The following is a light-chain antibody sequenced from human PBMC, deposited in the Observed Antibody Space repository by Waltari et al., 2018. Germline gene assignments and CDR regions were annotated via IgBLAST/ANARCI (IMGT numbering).Light chain of an antibody. V-gene: IGLV2-8*01. CDR3: SSYAGKYV. Sequence: QSALTQFPSASGSPGQSVTIPCTGTSSDVGGTDSISWYQQHPGKAPKVIIYEVYKRPSGVPDRFSGSKSGNTASLTVSGLQAEDEANYYCSSYAGKYVFGGGTKLTVL. J-gene: IGLJ3*02. CDR2: EVY. CDR1: SSDVGGTDS.